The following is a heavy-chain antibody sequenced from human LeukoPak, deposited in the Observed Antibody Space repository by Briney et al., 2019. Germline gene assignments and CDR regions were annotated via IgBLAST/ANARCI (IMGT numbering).Heavy chain of an antibody. CDR1: GFTFSSYS. Sequence: GGSLRLSCAASGFTFSSYSMNWVRQAPGKGLEWVSSISSSSSYIYYADSVKGRFTISRDNAKNSLYLQINSLRAEDTAVYYCARDRYYDILTGYYRALDAFDIWGQGTMVTVSS. D-gene: IGHD3-9*01. J-gene: IGHJ3*02. V-gene: IGHV3-21*01. CDR2: ISSSSSYI. CDR3: ARDRYYDILTGYYRALDAFDI.